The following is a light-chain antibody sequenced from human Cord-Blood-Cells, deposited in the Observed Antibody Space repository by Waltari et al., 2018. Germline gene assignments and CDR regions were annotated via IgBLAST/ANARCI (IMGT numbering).Light chain of an antibody. V-gene: IGKV4-1*01. CDR1: QSVLYSSNNKNY. CDR3: QQYYSTPYT. CDR2: WAS. J-gene: IGKJ2*01. Sequence: DIVMTQSPDSLAGSLGERATIKCKSSQSVLYSSNNKNYLAWYQQKPGQPPKLLIYWASTRESGVPDRFSGSGSGTDFTLTISSLQAEDVAVYYCQQYYSTPYTFGQGTKLEIK.